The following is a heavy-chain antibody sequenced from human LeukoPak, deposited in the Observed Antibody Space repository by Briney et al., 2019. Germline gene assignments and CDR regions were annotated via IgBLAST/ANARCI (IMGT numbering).Heavy chain of an antibody. Sequence: SETLSLTCTVSGDSTRSYYWSWIRQPAGEGLEWIGHIYTSGSTNYNPSLKSRVTVSVDTSKNQFSLKLSSVTAADTAVYFCARAAGRDTTSGLDFDYWGQGILVTVSS. V-gene: IGHV4-4*07. CDR1: GDSTRSYY. J-gene: IGHJ4*02. CDR3: ARAAGRDTTSGLDFDY. D-gene: IGHD1-26*01. CDR2: IYTSGST.